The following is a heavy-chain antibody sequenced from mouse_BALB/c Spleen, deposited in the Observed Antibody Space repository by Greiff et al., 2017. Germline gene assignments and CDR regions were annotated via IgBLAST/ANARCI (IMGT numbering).Heavy chain of an antibody. CDR3: ARQGLRGFAY. CDR1: GFTFSTYA. V-gene: IGHV5-9-3*01. D-gene: IGHD1-1*01. Sequence: EVHLVESGGGLVKPGGSLKLSCAVSGFTFSTYAISWVRQTPEKRLEWVATISSGGSYTYYPDSVKGRFTISRDNAKNTLYLQMSSLRSEDTAMYYCARQGLRGFAYWGQGTLVTVSA. CDR2: ISSGGSYT. J-gene: IGHJ3*01.